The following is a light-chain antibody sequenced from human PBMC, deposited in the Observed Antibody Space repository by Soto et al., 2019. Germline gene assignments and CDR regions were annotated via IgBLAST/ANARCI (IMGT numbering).Light chain of an antibody. V-gene: IGKV1-5*01. CDR3: QQYGSSPQT. J-gene: IGKJ1*01. Sequence: DIQMTQSPSTLSASVGDRVTITCRASQSISSWLAWYQQKPGKAPKLLIYDASSLESGVPSRFSGSGSGTEFTLTISSLQPDDFAVYYCQQYGSSPQTFGQGTKVDNK. CDR1: QSISSW. CDR2: DAS.